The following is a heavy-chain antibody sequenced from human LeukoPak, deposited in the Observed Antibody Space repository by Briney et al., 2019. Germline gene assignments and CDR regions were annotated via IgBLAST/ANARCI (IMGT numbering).Heavy chain of an antibody. Sequence: KPSQTLSLTCTVSGGSISSGSYYWSWIRQPAGKGLEWIGRIYTSGSTNYNPSLKSRVTISVDTSKNQFSLKLSSVTAADTAVYYCARDRTYYYDSSGYADAFDIWGQGQWSPSLQ. J-gene: IGHJ3*02. CDR1: GGSISSGSYY. V-gene: IGHV4-61*02. CDR3: ARDRTYYYDSSGYADAFDI. CDR2: IYTSGST. D-gene: IGHD3-22*01.